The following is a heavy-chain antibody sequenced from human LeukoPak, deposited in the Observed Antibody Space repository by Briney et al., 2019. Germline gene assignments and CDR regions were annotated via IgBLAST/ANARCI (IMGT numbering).Heavy chain of an antibody. CDR3: YGEGY. V-gene: IGHV3-30*02. Sequence: GGSLRLSCAASGFTFSSYAMHWVRQAPGKGLEWVTFIRSDGTNKYYADSVKGRFTISRDNSKNTLHLQMNSLRAEDTAVYYCYGEGYWGQGTLVTVSS. CDR2: IRSDGTNK. D-gene: IGHD4-17*01. CDR1: GFTFSSYA. J-gene: IGHJ4*02.